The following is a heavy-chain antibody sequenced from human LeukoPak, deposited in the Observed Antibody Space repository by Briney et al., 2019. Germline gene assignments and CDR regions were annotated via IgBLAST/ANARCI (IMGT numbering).Heavy chain of an antibody. D-gene: IGHD6-19*01. CDR2: IRYDGSNE. V-gene: IGHV3-30*02. CDR3: AKDLAVAGTEAFDI. Sequence: GGSLRLSCAASGFTFSIYSMNWVRQAPGKGLEWVAFIRYDGSNEHYADSVRGRFPISRDNSKNTLYLQMNSLRAEDTAVYYCAKDLAVAGTEAFDIWGQGTMVTVSS. J-gene: IGHJ3*02. CDR1: GFTFSIYS.